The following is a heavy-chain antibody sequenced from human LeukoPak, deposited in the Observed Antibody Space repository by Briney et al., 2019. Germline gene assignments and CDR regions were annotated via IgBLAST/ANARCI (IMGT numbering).Heavy chain of an antibody. Sequence: GGSLRLSCAASGFTFSNAWMSWVRQAPGKGLEWVGRIKSKTDGGTTDYAARVKGRFTISRDDSKNTLYLQMNSLNTEDTAVYYCTKYSRSSSFDYWGQGTLVTVSS. V-gene: IGHV3-15*01. CDR3: TKYSRSSSFDY. D-gene: IGHD6-6*01. CDR2: IKSKTDGGTT. CDR1: GFTFSNAW. J-gene: IGHJ4*02.